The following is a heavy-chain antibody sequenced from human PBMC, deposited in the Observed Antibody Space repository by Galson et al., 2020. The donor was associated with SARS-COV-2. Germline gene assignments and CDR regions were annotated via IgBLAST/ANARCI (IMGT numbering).Heavy chain of an antibody. V-gene: IGHV3-7*05. D-gene: IGHD2-8*01. CDR1: GFTFSSYW. CDR2: IKQDGSEK. Sequence: TGGSLRLSCAASGFTFSSYWMAWVRQAPGKGLEWVANIKQDGSEKYHVDSVKGRFTISRDNAKNSLYLQMNSLRAEDTAVYYCARKNGHNQRPAIFDYWGQGTLGTVSS. J-gene: IGHJ4*02. CDR3: ARKNGHNQRPAIFDY.